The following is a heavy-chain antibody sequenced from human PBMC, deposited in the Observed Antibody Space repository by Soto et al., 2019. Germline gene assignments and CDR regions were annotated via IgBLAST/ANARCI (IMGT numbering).Heavy chain of an antibody. CDR2: IIPIFGTA. CDR1: GGTFSSYA. J-gene: IGHJ6*02. D-gene: IGHD6-13*01. Sequence: QVQLVQSGAEVKKPGSSVKVSCKASGGTFSSYAISWVRQAPGQGLEWMGGIIPIFGTANYAQKFQGRVTITADESTSTAYMELSSQRSEDTAVYYCARDLGIAAAGPDYYYGMDVWGQGTTVTVSS. V-gene: IGHV1-69*01. CDR3: ARDLGIAAAGPDYYYGMDV.